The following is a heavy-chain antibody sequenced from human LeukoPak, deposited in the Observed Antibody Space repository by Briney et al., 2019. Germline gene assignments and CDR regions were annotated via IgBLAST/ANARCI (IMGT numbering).Heavy chain of an antibody. D-gene: IGHD3-22*01. Sequence: PSETLSLTCAVSGGSIGTTYWWSWVRQPPSKGLEWIGEVCHNGSTNYNPSLKSRVTILVDKSQNHFSLKLTSVTAADTAVYYCARGRPPIYFDSSGHLDYWGQGTLVSVSS. V-gene: IGHV4-4*02. CDR2: VCHNGST. J-gene: IGHJ4*02. CDR3: ARGRPPIYFDSSGHLDY. CDR1: GGSIGTTYW.